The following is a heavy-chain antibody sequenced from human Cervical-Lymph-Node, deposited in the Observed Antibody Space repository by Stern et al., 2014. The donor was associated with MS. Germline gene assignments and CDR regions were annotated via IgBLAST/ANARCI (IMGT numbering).Heavy chain of an antibody. CDR2: INHSGST. J-gene: IGHJ5*02. CDR1: GGSFSGYY. CDR3: AREWTAGWVGWTLKWFDP. V-gene: IGHV4-34*01. D-gene: IGHD3/OR15-3a*01. Sequence: QVQLQQWGAGLLKPSETLSLTCAVYGGSFSGYYWSWIRQPPGKGLEWIGEINHSGSTNYNPSLKSRVTISVDTSKNQFSLKLSSVTAADTAVYYCAREWTAGWVGWTLKWFDPWGQGTLVTVSS.